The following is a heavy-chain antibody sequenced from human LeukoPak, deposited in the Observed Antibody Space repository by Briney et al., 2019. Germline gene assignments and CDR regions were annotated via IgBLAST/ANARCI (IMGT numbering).Heavy chain of an antibody. CDR2: ISAYNGNT. CDR1: GYTFTSYG. CDR3: ARDDYGDYPYYFDY. Sequence: ASVKLSCKASGYTFTSYGISWVRQAPGQGLEWMGWISAYNGNTNYAQKLQGRVTMTTDTSTSTAYMELRSLRSDDTAVYYCARDDYGDYPYYFDYWGQGTLVTVSS. D-gene: IGHD4-17*01. V-gene: IGHV1-18*01. J-gene: IGHJ4*02.